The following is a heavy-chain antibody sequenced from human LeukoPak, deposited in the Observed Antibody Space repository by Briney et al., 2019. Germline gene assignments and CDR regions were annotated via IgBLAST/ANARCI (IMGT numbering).Heavy chain of an antibody. J-gene: IGHJ4*02. D-gene: IGHD6-19*01. CDR2: ISSSSGYI. V-gene: IGHV3-21*01. CDR1: GFTFSSYN. CDR3: ARAPTFSGWFDY. Sequence: PGGSLRLSCAASGFTFSSYNMNWVRQAPGKGLEGVSSISSSSGYIYYADSLKGRFTISRDNAKSSLYLQMNSLRAEDTAVYYCARAPTFSGWFDYWGQGTLVTVSS.